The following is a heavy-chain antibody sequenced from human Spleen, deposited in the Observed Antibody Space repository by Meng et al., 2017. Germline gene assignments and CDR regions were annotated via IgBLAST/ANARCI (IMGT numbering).Heavy chain of an antibody. CDR2: INIVFGTT. D-gene: IGHD2-15*01. CDR3: ARKAGNRVTTTCYSLDY. CDR1: GGIFSNYV. J-gene: IGHJ4*02. V-gene: IGHV1-69*05. Sequence: SVKVSCKAPGGIFSNYVIGWVRQAPGQGLEWMGGINIVFGTTDYAQKFQGRFTITTDESTSTVYMELTRLTSEDTAVYFCARKAGNRVTTTCYSLDYWGQGTLVTVSS.